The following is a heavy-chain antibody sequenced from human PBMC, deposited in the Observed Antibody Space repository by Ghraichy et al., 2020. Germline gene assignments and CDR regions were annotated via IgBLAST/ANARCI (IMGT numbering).Heavy chain of an antibody. CDR2: LSYSSTTK. CDR3: ARGDYDLLAPHNWFDP. V-gene: IGHV3-48*02. J-gene: IGHJ5*02. Sequence: GGSLRLSCVASGFGFRNYNMNWVRQAPGKGLEWVSFLSYSSTTKYYAASVQGRFTVSRDNAANSLFLQMNNLRDEDTAVYYCARGDYDLLAPHNWFDPWGQGTLVSVSS. D-gene: IGHD3-9*01. CDR1: GFGFRNYN.